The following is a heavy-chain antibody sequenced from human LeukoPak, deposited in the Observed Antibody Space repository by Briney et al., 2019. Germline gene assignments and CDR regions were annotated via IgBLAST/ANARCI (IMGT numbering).Heavy chain of an antibody. J-gene: IGHJ4*02. D-gene: IGHD6-13*01. CDR2: IWYDGSNK. Sequence: GGSLRLSCAASGFTFSSYGMHWVRQAPGKGLEWVAVIWYDGSNKCYADSVKGRFTISRDNSKNTLYLQMNGLRAEDTAVYYCAREYSSSWYFYYWGQGTLVTVSS. CDR3: AREYSSSWYFYY. CDR1: GFTFSSYG. V-gene: IGHV3-33*01.